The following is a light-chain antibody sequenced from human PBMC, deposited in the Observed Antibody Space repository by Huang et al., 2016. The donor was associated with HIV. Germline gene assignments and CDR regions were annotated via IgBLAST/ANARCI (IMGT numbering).Light chain of an antibody. CDR3: QQLSAYPLT. J-gene: IGKJ4*01. CDR2: ATS. CDR1: QGVTNY. Sequence: IQLTQSPSSLSFSVGDRVTITCRASQGVTNYLAWDQQKPGKAPKLLIFATSTLQSGVPARFSGSGSGADFTLSIASLQPEDSATYYCQQLSAYPLTFGGGTKVEI. V-gene: IGKV1-9*01.